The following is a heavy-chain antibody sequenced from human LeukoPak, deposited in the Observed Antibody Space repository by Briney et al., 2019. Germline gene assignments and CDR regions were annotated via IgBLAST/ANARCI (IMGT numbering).Heavy chain of an antibody. J-gene: IGHJ2*01. V-gene: IGHV3-11*04. D-gene: IGHD6-13*01. Sequence: GGSLRLSCAASGFSFSDQYMSWIRQAPGKGLEWVSSISRSGSTKYYADSVKGRFTISRDNAKNSLFLQMNSLRAEDTAVYYCASAFDTQQLVRFTEFDLWGRGTLVTVSS. CDR3: ASAFDTQQLVRFTEFDL. CDR2: ISRSGSTK. CDR1: GFSFSDQY.